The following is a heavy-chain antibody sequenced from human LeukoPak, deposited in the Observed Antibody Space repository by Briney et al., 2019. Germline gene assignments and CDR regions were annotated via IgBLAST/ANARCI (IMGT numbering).Heavy chain of an antibody. Sequence: SGGSLTLSCVASGFPLGDYDITWVRQTPGKGLEYVSSIGSGGYTFYAGSVRGRFSISRDISQNTVFLQMNSLRAEDTAIYFCAKKLAGASFYFDFWGQGTRVSVSS. D-gene: IGHD6-19*01. V-gene: IGHV3-23*01. CDR1: GFPLGDYD. J-gene: IGHJ4*01. CDR3: AKKLAGASFYFDF. CDR2: IGSGGYT.